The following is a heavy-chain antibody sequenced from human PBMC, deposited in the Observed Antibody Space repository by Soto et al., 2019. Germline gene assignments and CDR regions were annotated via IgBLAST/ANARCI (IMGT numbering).Heavy chain of an antibody. CDR3: VRDSYTAHWHTAGEDY. J-gene: IGHJ4*02. D-gene: IGHD2-2*02. CDR2: IKEDGSLK. V-gene: IGHV3-7*01. Sequence: GGSLRLSCAASGFYITNYWMTWVRQAPGKGPEWVANIKEDGSLKFYVDSVRGRFTISRDNAKNSVYLGMSRLRAEDTAVYYCVRDSYTAHWHTAGEDYWGQGTLVTGLL. CDR1: GFYITNYW.